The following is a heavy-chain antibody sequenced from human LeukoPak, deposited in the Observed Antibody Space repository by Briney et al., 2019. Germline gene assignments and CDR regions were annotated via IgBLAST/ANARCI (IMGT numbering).Heavy chain of an antibody. CDR1: GYSISSGYY. CDR3: ARHEYSGSCFGLSWFDP. J-gene: IGHJ5*02. CDR2: IYHSGST. D-gene: IGHD1-26*01. V-gene: IGHV4-38-2*01. Sequence: SETLSLTCAVSGYSISSGYYWGWIRQPPGKGLEWIGSIYHSGSTYYNPSLKSRVTISVDTSKNQLSLKLSSLTAADTAVYYCARHEYSGSCFGLSWFDPWGQGTLVTVSS.